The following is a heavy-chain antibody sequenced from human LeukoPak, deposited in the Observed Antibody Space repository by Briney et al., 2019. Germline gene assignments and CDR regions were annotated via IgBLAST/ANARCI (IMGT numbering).Heavy chain of an antibody. CDR2: ISYDGSNK. J-gene: IGHJ4*02. D-gene: IGHD6-19*01. CDR3: ARVRAVAADYFDY. V-gene: IGHV3-30-3*01. Sequence: GGSLRLSCAASGFIFSTYAMSWVRQAPGKGLEWVAVISYDGSNKYYADSVKGRFTISRDNSKNTLYLQMNSLRAEDTAVYYCARVRAVAADYFDYWGQGTLVTVSS. CDR1: GFIFSTYA.